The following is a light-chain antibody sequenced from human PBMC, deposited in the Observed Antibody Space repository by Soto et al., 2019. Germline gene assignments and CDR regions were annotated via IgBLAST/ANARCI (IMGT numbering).Light chain of an antibody. Sequence: IQLTQTPSPLSASVGDRVAITCLASQSISTYLNWYQQKPGKAPKVLIYAASNLQSGVPPRFSGSGSGTDFTLTISSLQPEDVATYFCQQSYRTPITFGQGTRLEIK. J-gene: IGKJ5*01. V-gene: IGKV1-39*01. CDR2: AAS. CDR3: QQSYRTPIT. CDR1: QSISTY.